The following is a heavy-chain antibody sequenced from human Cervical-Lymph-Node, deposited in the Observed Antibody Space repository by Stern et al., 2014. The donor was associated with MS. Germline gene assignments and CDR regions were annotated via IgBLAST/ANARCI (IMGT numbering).Heavy chain of an antibody. J-gene: IGHJ6*02. CDR2: IWYDGSNK. CDR3: ARSSSPSPYYYYGMDV. D-gene: IGHD6-13*01. CDR1: GFTFSSYG. Sequence: VQLVESGGGVVQPGRSLRLSCAASGFTFSSYGMHWVRQAPGKGLEWVAVIWYDGSNKYYADSVKGLFTISRDNSKNTLYLQMSSLRAEDTAVYYCARSSSPSPYYYYGMDVWGQGTTVTVSS. V-gene: IGHV3-33*01.